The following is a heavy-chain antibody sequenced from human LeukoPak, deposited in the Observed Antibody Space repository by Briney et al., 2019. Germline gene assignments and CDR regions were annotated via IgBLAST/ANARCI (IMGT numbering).Heavy chain of an antibody. CDR2: IYYSGST. J-gene: IGHJ4*02. CDR3: ARASPYYDSSGYPTGAARFDY. Sequence: GSLRLSCAASGFTFSSYAMSWIRQPPGKGLEWIGYIYYSGSTNYNPSLKSRVTISVDTSKHQFSLKLSSVTAADAAVYYCARASPYYDSSGYPTGAARFDYWGQGTLVTVSS. D-gene: IGHD3-22*01. V-gene: IGHV4-59*01. CDR1: GFTFSSYA.